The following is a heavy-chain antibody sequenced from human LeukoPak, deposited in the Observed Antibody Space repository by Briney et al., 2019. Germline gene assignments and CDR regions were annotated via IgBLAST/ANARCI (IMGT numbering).Heavy chain of an antibody. J-gene: IGHJ1*01. V-gene: IGHV3-21*01. CDR3: ARDFTMTPTFQH. Sequence: GGSLRLSCAASGFTFSSYSMNWVRQAPGKGLEWVSSISSSSSYIYYADSVKGRFTISRDNAKNSLYLQMNSLRAEDTAVYYCARDFTMTPTFQHWGQGTLVTVSS. D-gene: IGHD3-22*01. CDR1: GFTFSSYS. CDR2: ISSSSSYI.